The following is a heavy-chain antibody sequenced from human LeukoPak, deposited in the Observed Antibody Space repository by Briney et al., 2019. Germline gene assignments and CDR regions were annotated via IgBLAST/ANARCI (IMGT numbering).Heavy chain of an antibody. CDR1: GGSFSGYY. Sequence: SETLSLTCAVYGGSFSGYYWSWIRQPPGKRLEWIGEINHSGSTNYNPSLKSRVTISVDTSKNQFSLKLSSVTAADTAVYYCARRLSSTSRRSVVPGNNWFDPWGQGTLVTVSS. CDR3: ARRLSSTSRRSVVPGNNWFDP. V-gene: IGHV4-34*01. D-gene: IGHD2-2*01. CDR2: INHSGST. J-gene: IGHJ5*02.